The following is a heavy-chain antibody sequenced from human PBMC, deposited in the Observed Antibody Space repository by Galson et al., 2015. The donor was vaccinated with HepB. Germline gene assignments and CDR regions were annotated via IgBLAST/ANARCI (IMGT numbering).Heavy chain of an antibody. CDR2: IIPIFGTA. CDR3: ARGGHCSSTSCRAYYYYYYMDV. J-gene: IGHJ6*03. D-gene: IGHD2-2*01. V-gene: IGHV1-69*13. CDR1: GGTFSSYA. Sequence: SVKVSCKASGGTFSSYAISWVRQAPGQGLEWMGGIIPIFGTANYAQKFQGRVTITADESTSTAYMELSSLRSEDTAVYYCARGGHCSSTSCRAYYYYYYMDVWGKGTTVTVSS.